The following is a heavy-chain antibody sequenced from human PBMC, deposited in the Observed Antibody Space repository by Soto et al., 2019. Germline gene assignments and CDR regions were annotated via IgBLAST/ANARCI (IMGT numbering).Heavy chain of an antibody. J-gene: IGHJ4*02. V-gene: IGHV3-53*01. CDR2: NYAGGNT. D-gene: IGHD3-9*01. CDR3: ARVTTFYDILTSSYALIYFDY. CDR1: GFSVTSNY. Sequence: GRYLRPSCANSGFSVTSNYMSWVRQAPGKGLECVSVNYAGGNTYYPDSVKGRFTISSDNSKNTLFLQMNNLRAEDTAVYYCARVTTFYDILTSSYALIYFDYWGQCTRVTVS.